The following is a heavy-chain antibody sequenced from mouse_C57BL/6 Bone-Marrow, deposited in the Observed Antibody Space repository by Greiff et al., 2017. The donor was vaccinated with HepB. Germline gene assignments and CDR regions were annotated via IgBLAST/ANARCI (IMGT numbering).Heavy chain of an antibody. Sequence: QVQLQQSGAELMKPGASVKLSCKATGYTFNGYWIEWVKQRPGHGLEWIGEILPGSGSTNYNEKFKGKATFTADTSSTTAYMQLSSLTTEDSAIYYCARCPSTDSSDPYYAMDYWGQGTSVTVSS. CDR2: ILPGSGST. CDR1: GYTFNGYW. CDR3: ARCPSTDSSDPYYAMDY. V-gene: IGHV1-9*01. J-gene: IGHJ4*01. D-gene: IGHD3-2*02.